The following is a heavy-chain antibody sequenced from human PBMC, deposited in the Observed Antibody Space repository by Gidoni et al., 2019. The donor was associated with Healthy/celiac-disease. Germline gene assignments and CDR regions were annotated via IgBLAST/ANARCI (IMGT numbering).Heavy chain of an antibody. J-gene: IGHJ4*02. V-gene: IGHV3-23*01. D-gene: IGHD5-18*01. Sequence: EVQLLESGGGLVQPGGSLRLSCEASGFTFSSSDISWVRQAPGKGLECVSAIMGSGGSTYYADSVKGRFTISRDNSKNTLYLKMNSLRAEDTAVYYCAKDRQARYSYGLGALSDYWGQGTLVTVSS. CDR2: IMGSGGST. CDR3: AKDRQARYSYGLGALSDY. CDR1: GFTFSSSD.